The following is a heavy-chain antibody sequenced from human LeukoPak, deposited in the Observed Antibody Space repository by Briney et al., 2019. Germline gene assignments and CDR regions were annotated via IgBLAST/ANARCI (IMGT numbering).Heavy chain of an antibody. CDR2: IIPIFGAA. V-gene: IGHV1-69*06. CDR3: AACGNSFEPFFDY. J-gene: IGHJ4*02. CDR1: GRTFSSYA. D-gene: IGHD4-23*01. Sequence: SVKVSCKASGRTFSSYAISWVRQAPGQGLEWMGRIIPIFGAANYAQKFQGRVTITADKSTSTAYMELSSLRSEDTAVYYCAACGNSFEPFFDYWGQGTLVTVSS.